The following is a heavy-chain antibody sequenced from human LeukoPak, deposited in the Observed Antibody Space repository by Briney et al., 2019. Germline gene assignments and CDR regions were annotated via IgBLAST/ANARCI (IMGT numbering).Heavy chain of an antibody. V-gene: IGHV4-34*01. CDR3: ARGTRAVAAYYFDY. CDR1: GGSISSYY. Sequence: PSETLSLACTVSGGSISSYYWSWIRQPPGKGLEWIGEINHSGSTNYNPSLKSRVTISVDTSKNQFSLKLSSVTAADTAVYYCARGTRAVAAYYFDYWGQGTLVTVSS. D-gene: IGHD6-19*01. J-gene: IGHJ4*02. CDR2: INHSGST.